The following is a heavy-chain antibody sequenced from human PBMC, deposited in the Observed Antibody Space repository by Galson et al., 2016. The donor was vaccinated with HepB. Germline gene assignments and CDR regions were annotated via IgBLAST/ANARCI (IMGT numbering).Heavy chain of an antibody. Sequence: LSLTCTVSSGSIGSGNYYWSWIWKPAGKGLEWIGRVSASGGTNYNPSLKRRATISIDTSQNQFPLEMTSVTAADTAIYCCARQRPGLVFFDFWVQGTLVTVSS. V-gene: IGHV4-61*02. CDR3: ARQRPGLVFFDF. CDR2: VSASGGT. D-gene: IGHD6-25*01. J-gene: IGHJ4*02. CDR1: SGSIGSGNYY.